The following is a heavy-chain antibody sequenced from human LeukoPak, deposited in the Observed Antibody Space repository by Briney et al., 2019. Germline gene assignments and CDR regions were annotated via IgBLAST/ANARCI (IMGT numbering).Heavy chain of an antibody. Sequence: SETLSLTCTASGGSISSYYWSWIRQPPGKGLEWIGFIYYSGSTNYNPSPKSRVTISVDTSKNQFSLKLSSVTAADTAVYYCARPSLDYGGIDAFDFWGQGTLVTVSS. J-gene: IGHJ3*01. CDR1: GGSISSYY. D-gene: IGHD4-23*01. CDR3: ARPSLDYGGIDAFDF. V-gene: IGHV4-59*08. CDR2: IYYSGST.